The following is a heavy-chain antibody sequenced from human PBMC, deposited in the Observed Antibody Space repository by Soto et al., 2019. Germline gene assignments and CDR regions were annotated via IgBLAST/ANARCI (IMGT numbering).Heavy chain of an antibody. D-gene: IGHD3-10*01. Sequence: QVQLVQSGAEVQKPGASVKVSCKASGYTFTSYDINWVRQATGQGLEWMGWMNPNSGNTDYAQKCKGRITMTRDTSIRTAFMELSSLTSEDTAVYYCASRYASGNYFADYWGQGTLVTVSS. J-gene: IGHJ4*02. CDR1: GYTFTSYD. V-gene: IGHV1-8*01. CDR3: ASRYASGNYFADY. CDR2: MNPNSGNT.